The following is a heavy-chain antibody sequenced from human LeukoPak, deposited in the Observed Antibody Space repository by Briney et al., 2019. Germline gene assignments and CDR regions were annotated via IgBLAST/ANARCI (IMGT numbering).Heavy chain of an antibody. V-gene: IGHV3-30*04. CDR3: AREPYSGSSDH. J-gene: IGHJ4*02. Sequence: GGSLRLSCAASGFTFSSYAMHWVRQAPGKGLEWVAVLSYDGSNKYYADSVKGRFTISRDNSKNTLYLQMNSLRAEDTAVYYCAREPYSGSSDHWGQGTLVTVSS. D-gene: IGHD1-26*01. CDR1: GFTFSSYA. CDR2: LSYDGSNK.